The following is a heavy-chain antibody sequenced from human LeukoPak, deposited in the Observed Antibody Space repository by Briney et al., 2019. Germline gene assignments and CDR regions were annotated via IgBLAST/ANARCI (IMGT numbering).Heavy chain of an antibody. J-gene: IGHJ3*02. CDR3: ARAGIYYASGRRFHAFDM. CDR2: IKQDGSVK. Sequence: GGSLRLSCAASGFTFSSYWMSWVRQAPGKGLEWVANIKQDGSVKYYVDSVKGRFTISRDNAKNSLYLQMNSLRAEDTALYYCARAGIYYASGRRFHAFDMWGQGTMVTVSS. V-gene: IGHV3-7*01. D-gene: IGHD3-10*01. CDR1: GFTFSSYW.